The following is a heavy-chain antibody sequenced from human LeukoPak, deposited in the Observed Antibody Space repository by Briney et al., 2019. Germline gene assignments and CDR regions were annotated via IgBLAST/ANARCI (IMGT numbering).Heavy chain of an antibody. CDR1: GFTFSDYY. Sequence: PGGSLRLSCAASGFTFSDYYMSWIRQAPGKGLEWVSYISSSSSYTNYADSVKGRFTISRDNAKNSLYLQMNSLRAEDTAVYYCARDKTSSGTYGMDVWGQGTTVTVSS. CDR3: ARDKTSSGTYGMDV. D-gene: IGHD1-26*01. V-gene: IGHV3-11*05. J-gene: IGHJ6*02. CDR2: ISSSSSYT.